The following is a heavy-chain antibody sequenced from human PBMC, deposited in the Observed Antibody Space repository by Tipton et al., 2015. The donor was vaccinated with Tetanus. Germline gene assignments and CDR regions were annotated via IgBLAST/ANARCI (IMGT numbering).Heavy chain of an antibody. CDR3: ARTADNWFDP. D-gene: IGHD2-21*02. Sequence: GLVKPSGTLSLTCTVSRGSISSGTFYWDWIRQPPGKGLEWIGNIYYNGNTLENPSLKGRVTLSLDKSKNQFSLNLTSVTAADTAVYYCARTADNWFDPWGQGTLVTVSS. V-gene: IGHV4-39*01. J-gene: IGHJ5*02. CDR1: RGSISSGTFY. CDR2: IYYNGNT.